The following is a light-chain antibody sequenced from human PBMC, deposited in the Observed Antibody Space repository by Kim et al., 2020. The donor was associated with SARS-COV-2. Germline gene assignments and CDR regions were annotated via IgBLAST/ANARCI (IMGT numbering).Light chain of an antibody. CDR2: GAS. V-gene: IGKV3-15*01. J-gene: IGKJ1*01. Sequence: VAPGERATLSCRGRQSVSSNLAWYQQKPGQAPRLLIYGASNRATGIPARFRGSGSGTEFTLTISSLQSEDFAVYYCQQYNNRPRTFGQGTKVDIK. CDR1: QSVSSN. CDR3: QQYNNRPRT.